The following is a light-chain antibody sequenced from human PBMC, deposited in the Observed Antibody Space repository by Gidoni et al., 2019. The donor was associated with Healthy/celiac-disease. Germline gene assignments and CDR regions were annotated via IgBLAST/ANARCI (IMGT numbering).Light chain of an antibody. CDR1: QSISSY. CDR2: AAS. J-gene: IGKJ4*01. V-gene: IGKV1-39*01. CDR3: QQSYSTPPT. Sequence: DIRMTQSPSSLSASVGDRVTITCRASQSISSYLNWYQQKPGKAPKLLIYAASSLQSGVPSRCSVSGSWTDFTLTIRSLQPEDFATYYCQQSYSTPPTFGGGTKVEIK.